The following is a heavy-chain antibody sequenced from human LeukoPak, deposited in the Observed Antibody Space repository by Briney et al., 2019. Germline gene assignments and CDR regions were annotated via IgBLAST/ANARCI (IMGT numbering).Heavy chain of an antibody. V-gene: IGHV1-69*13. CDR1: GGTFSSYD. CDR3: ARDELGLGYCSGGSCYGMDV. CDR2: IIPIFGTA. D-gene: IGHD2-15*01. Sequence: SVKVCCKASGGTFSSYDISWVRQAPGQGLEWMGGIIPIFGTANYAQKFQGRVTITADESTSTAYMELSSLRSEDTAVYYCARDELGLGYCSGGSCYGMDVWGKGTTVTVSS. J-gene: IGHJ6*04.